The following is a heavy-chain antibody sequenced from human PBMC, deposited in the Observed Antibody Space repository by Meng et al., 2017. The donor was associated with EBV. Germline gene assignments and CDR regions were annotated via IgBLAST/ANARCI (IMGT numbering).Heavy chain of an antibody. V-gene: IGHV3-15*01. D-gene: IGHD1-26*01. J-gene: IGHJ4*02. CDR1: EFTFTSAW. Sequence: GGLVKPREIPDLSWSASEFTFTSAWHNWVRQAPGKGLEWVGRIRSQVDGSTADYSAPVKGRFTISRDDSKHTLYLQMNSLKIEDSAVYYCTTDEGGSRFWGQGTLVTVSA. CDR3: TTDEGGSRF. CDR2: IRSQVDGSTA.